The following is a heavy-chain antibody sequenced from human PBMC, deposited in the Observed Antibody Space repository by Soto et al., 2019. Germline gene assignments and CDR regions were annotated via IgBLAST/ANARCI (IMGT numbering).Heavy chain of an antibody. CDR3: AKTTTAMVPEDAFDI. J-gene: IGHJ3*02. CDR2: ISGSGGST. D-gene: IGHD5-18*01. V-gene: IGHV3-23*01. CDR1: GFTFSSYA. Sequence: PXGSLRLSCAAAGFTFSSYAMSWVRQAPGKGLEWVSAISGSGGSTYYADSVKGRFTISRDNSKNTLYLQMNSLRAEDTAVYYCAKTTTAMVPEDAFDIWGQGTMVTVSS.